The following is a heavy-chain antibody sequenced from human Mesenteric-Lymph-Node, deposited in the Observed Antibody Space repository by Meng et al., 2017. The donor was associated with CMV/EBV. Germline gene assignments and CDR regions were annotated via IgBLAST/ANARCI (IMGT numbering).Heavy chain of an antibody. D-gene: IGHD3-3*01. CDR1: GGSITTSSYY. CDR2: IYYSGTT. CDR3: ARDAGDYDFWSGTYYYYGMDV. V-gene: IGHV4-39*07. Sequence: SETLSLTCTVSGGSITTSSYYWGWFRQPPGKGLEWIGTIYYSGTTYYNPSLKSRVTISTDTSKNQFSLKLSSVTTADTAVYYCARDAGDYDFWSGTYYYYGMDVWGQGTTVTVSS. J-gene: IGHJ6*02.